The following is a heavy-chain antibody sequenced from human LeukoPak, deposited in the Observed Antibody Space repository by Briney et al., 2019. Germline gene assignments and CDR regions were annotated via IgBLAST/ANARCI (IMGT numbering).Heavy chain of an antibody. CDR1: GYTFTSYA. D-gene: IGHD2-2*01. CDR3: AREFKEPQEYQLLAGGWFDP. J-gene: IGHJ5*02. V-gene: IGHV7-4-1*02. Sequence: GASVKVSCKASGYTFTSYAMNWVRQAPGQGLEWMGWINTNTGNPTYAQGFTGRFVFSLDTSVSTAYLQISSLKAEDTAVYYCAREFKEPQEYQLLAGGWFDPWGQGTLVTVSS. CDR2: INTNTGNP.